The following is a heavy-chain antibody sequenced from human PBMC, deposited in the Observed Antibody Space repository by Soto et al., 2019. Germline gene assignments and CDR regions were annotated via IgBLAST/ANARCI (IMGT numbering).Heavy chain of an antibody. CDR1: GGTINSGGYY. Sequence: ASETLSLTCTVSGGTINSGGYYWTWIRQNPGKGLECIGYIYYTGSATYNPSLRSRLTISVDTSKNQFSLRLTSVTAADTAVYYCARLRSSSGFRHFDYWGQGTLVTVSS. CDR3: ARLRSSSGFRHFDY. V-gene: IGHV4-31*03. D-gene: IGHD3-22*01. CDR2: IYYTGSA. J-gene: IGHJ4*02.